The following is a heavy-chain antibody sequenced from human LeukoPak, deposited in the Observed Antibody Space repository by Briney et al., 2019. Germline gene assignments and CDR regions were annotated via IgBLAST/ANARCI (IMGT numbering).Heavy chain of an antibody. CDR1: GGSVSNYY. CDR2: IYYTGST. D-gene: IGHD5-24*01. Sequence: SETLSLTCTVSGGSVSNYYWSWIRQPPGKGLEWIGYIYYTGSTNNNPSLKSRVTISGDTSKNQFSLKLSSLTAADTAVYYCARDGGSNDAFDIWGQGTMVTVSS. J-gene: IGHJ3*02. V-gene: IGHV4-59*02. CDR3: ARDGGSNDAFDI.